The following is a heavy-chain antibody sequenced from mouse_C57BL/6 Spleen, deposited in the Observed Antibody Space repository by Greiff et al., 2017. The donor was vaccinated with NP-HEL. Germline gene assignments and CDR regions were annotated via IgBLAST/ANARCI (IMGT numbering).Heavy chain of an antibody. V-gene: IGHV1-64*01. J-gene: IGHJ4*01. CDR3: ARDYDVGYAMDY. Sequence: QVQLQQPGAELVKPGASVKLSCKASGYTFTSFWMHWVKQRPGQGLEWIGMIHPNSGSTNYNEKFKSKTTLTVDKSSSTAYMQLISLTSEDSAVYYCARDYDVGYAMDYWGQGTSVTVAS. D-gene: IGHD2-4*01. CDR2: IHPNSGST. CDR1: GYTFTSFW.